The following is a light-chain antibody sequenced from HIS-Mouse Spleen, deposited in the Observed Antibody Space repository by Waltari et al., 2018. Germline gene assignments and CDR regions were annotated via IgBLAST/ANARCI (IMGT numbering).Light chain of an antibody. J-gene: IGLJ2*01. Sequence: SYELTQPPSVSVSPGQTARITCSGDALPKTYAYWNQQKSGQDPVLVIYEDSKRPSGIPERFSGSSSGTMATLTISGAQVEDEADYYCYSTDSSGNHRVFGGGTKLTVL. CDR2: EDS. CDR3: YSTDSSGNHRV. CDR1: ALPKTY. V-gene: IGLV3-10*01.